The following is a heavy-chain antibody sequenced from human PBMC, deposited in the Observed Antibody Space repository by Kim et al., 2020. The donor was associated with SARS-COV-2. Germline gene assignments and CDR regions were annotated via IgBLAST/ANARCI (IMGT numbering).Heavy chain of an antibody. J-gene: IGHJ4*02. CDR1: GFTFSTYA. D-gene: IGHD3-10*01. CDR2: ISSSSNTI. Sequence: GGSLRLSCAASGFTFSTYAMSWVRQAPGKGLEWVSFISSSSNTIYYADSVKGRFTISRDNARNSLYLQMNSLRDEDTAVYYCARGVLRAFDYWGQGTLVTVSS. CDR3: ARGVLRAFDY. V-gene: IGHV3-48*02.